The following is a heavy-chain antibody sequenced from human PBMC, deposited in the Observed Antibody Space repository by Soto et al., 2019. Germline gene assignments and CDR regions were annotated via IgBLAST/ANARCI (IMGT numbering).Heavy chain of an antibody. J-gene: IGHJ6*02. CDR1: GGSVESSSC. V-gene: IGHV4-4*02. CDR3: VRSVPAATWAYNGMDV. D-gene: IGHD2-15*01. Sequence: QVRLKESGPGLVKPSGTLSLTCAVSGGSVESSSCWSWVRQAQGKGLEWIGEIYHSGTFNYNPSLASRVSVSVDKSTNTFSLNLNSVTAADTAVYYCVRSVPAATWAYNGMDVWGQGTTVTVSS. CDR2: IYHSGTF.